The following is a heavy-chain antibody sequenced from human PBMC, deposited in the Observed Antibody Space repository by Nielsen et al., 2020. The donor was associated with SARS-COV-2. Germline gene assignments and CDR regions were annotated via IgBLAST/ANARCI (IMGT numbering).Heavy chain of an antibody. J-gene: IGHJ4*02. Sequence: GESLKISCAASGFTFSSYAMHWVRQAPGKGLEWVAVISYDGSNKYYADSVKGRFTISRDNSKNTLYLQMNSLRAEDTAVYYCARGPYASGWYVRATHYFDSWGQGTLVTVSS. CDR3: ARGPYASGWYVRATHYFDS. D-gene: IGHD6-19*01. CDR1: GFTFSSYA. CDR2: ISYDGSNK. V-gene: IGHV3-30-3*01.